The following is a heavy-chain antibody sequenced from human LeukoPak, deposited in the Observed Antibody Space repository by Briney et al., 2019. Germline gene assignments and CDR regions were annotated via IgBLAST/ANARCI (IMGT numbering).Heavy chain of an antibody. CDR2: INSDGSNT. D-gene: IGHD3-3*01. CDR3: ARVDFWRGADF. Sequence: GGSLRLSCAASGFSFSRYGMYWVRQAPGKGLVWVSYINSDGSNTGYADSVKGRFTISRDNAKNTLYLQMNSLRAEDTAVYYCARVDFWRGADFWGQGTLVTVSS. V-gene: IGHV3-74*01. J-gene: IGHJ4*02. CDR1: GFSFSRYG.